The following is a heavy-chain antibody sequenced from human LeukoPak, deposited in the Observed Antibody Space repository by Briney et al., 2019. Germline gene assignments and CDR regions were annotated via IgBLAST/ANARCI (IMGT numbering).Heavy chain of an antibody. Sequence: GGSLRLSCAASGFTFSSYGMHWVRQAPGKGLGWVAVISYGGSNKNYADSVKGRFTISRDNSKNPLYLQMNSLRPEDAAVYYCAKERATETRRLDYWGQGTLVTVSS. CDR3: AKERATETRRLDY. CDR2: ISYGGSNK. CDR1: GFTFSSYG. J-gene: IGHJ4*02. V-gene: IGHV3-30*18.